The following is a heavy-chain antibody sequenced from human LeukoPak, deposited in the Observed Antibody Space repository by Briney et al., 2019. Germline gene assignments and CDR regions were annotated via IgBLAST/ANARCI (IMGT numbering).Heavy chain of an antibody. CDR1: GGSISSYY. CDR3: ARDRDYYGSGSYGPDY. CDR2: IYTSGST. D-gene: IGHD3-10*01. Sequence: SETLSLTCTVSGGSISSYYWSWIRQPAGKGLEWIGRIYTSGSTNYSPSLKSRVTISVDTSKNQFSLKLTSVTAADTAVYYCARDRDYYGSGSYGPDYWGQGKLVTVSS. J-gene: IGHJ4*02. V-gene: IGHV4-4*07.